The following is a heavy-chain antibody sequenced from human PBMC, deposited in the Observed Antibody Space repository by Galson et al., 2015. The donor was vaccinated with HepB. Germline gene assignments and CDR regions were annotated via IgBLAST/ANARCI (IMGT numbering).Heavy chain of an antibody. V-gene: IGHV3-21*03. J-gene: IGHJ4*02. CDR3: ARDPPLGTPLDY. D-gene: IGHD7-27*01. CDR1: AFTFNTYN. CDR2: INSGSNYI. Sequence: SLRLSCAASAFTFNTYNMIWVRQAPGKGLEWVSSINSGSNYIYYADSVKGRFTISRDNTKNSLYLQMNGLRAEDTALYYCARDPPLGTPLDYWGQGTLVTVSS.